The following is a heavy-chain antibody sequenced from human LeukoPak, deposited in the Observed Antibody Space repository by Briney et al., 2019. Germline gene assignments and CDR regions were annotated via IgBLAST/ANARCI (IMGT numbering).Heavy chain of an antibody. CDR3: ARAHCSSTSCYHNDAFDI. Sequence: ASVKVSCKASGGTFSSYAISWVRQAPGQGLKWMGGIIPIFGTANYAQKFQGRVTTTTDESTSTAYMELSSLRSEDTAVYYCARAHCSSTSCYHNDAFDIWGQGTMVTVSS. CDR1: GGTFSSYA. D-gene: IGHD2-2*01. J-gene: IGHJ3*02. CDR2: IIPIFGTA. V-gene: IGHV1-69*05.